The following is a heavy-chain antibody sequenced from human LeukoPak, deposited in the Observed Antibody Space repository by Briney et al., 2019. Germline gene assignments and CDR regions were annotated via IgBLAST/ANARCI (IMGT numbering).Heavy chain of an antibody. CDR2: INPSGGST. CDR1: GYNFISYY. V-gene: IGHV1-46*01. CDR3: ARAQAGNYDWPLDL. D-gene: IGHD5-12*01. Sequence: ASVKVSCKASGYNFISYYMHWVRQAPGQGLEWMGIINPSGGSTSYAQKFQDRVTMTRDTSTSTAYMKLSSLRSDDTAVYYCARAQAGNYDWPLDLWGQGTLVTVSS. J-gene: IGHJ5*02.